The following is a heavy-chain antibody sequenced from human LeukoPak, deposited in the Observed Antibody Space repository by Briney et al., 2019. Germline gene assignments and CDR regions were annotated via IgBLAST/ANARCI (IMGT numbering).Heavy chain of an antibody. Sequence: GSLRLSCAASGFTFSTFAMIWVRQPPGKGLEWIGSIYHSGSTYYNPSLKSRVTISVGTSKNQFSLKLSSVTAADTAVYYCARGSGPYYFDYWGQGTLVTVSS. CDR3: ARGSGPYYFDY. J-gene: IGHJ4*02. CDR1: GFTFSTFAM. CDR2: IYHSGST. D-gene: IGHD6-19*01. V-gene: IGHV4-38-2*01.